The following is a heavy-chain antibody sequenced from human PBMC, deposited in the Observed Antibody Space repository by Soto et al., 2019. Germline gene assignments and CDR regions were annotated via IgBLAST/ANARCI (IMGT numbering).Heavy chain of an antibody. CDR3: ARLPSNYDILTGYAGYYYGMDV. CDR2: IYYSGST. V-gene: IGHV4-59*01. J-gene: IGHJ6*02. CDR1: GGSISSYY. Sequence: KPSETLSLTCTVSGGSISSYYWSWIRQPPGKGLEWIGYIYYSGSTNYNPSLKSRVTISVDTSKNQFSLKLSSVTAADTAVYYCARLPSNYDILTGYAGYYYGMDVWGQGTTVTVSS. D-gene: IGHD3-9*01.